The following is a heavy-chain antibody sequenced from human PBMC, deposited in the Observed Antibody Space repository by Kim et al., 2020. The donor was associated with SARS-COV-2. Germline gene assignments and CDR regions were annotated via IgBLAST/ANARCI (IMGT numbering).Heavy chain of an antibody. D-gene: IGHD6-19*01. V-gene: IGHV3-48*02. CDR1: GFTFSSYS. CDR3: ARGSGWYHYYGMDV. Sequence: GGSLRLSCAASGFTFSSYSMNWVRQAPGKGLEWVSYISSSSSTIYYADSVKGRFTISRDNAKNSLYLQMNSLRDEDTAVYYCARGSGWYHYYGMDVWGQGTTVTVSS. J-gene: IGHJ6*02. CDR2: ISSSSSTI.